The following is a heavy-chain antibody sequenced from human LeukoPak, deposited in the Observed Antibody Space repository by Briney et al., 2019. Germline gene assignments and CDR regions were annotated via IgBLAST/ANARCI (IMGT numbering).Heavy chain of an antibody. CDR2: ISGSGGST. D-gene: IGHD4-23*01. J-gene: IGHJ6*03. CDR1: GFTFSSYA. Sequence: GQSLRLSCAASGFTFSSYAIRWVRQAARNGLEWVSAISGSGGSTYYADSVKGRFTISRDNSKNTLYLQMNSLRAEDTAVYYCAKGLGNSNYYYMDVWGKGTTVTVSS. V-gene: IGHV3-23*01. CDR3: AKGLGNSNYYYMDV.